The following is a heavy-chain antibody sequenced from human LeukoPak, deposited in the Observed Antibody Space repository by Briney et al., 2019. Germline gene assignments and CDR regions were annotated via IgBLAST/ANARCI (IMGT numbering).Heavy chain of an antibody. CDR3: AKDATPHNSVWDYFGK. CDR1: GFTFDICA. D-gene: IGHD1-1*01. V-gene: IGHV3-23*01. Sequence: PGGSLRLSCVASGFTFDICAMSWIRQAPGKGLEWVSAIGSTDTYYGDSVKGRFTVSRDNSQNTLYLQMNSLRPDDTAVYYCAKDATPHNSVWDYFGKWGQGTLVTVSS. CDR2: IGSTDT. J-gene: IGHJ4*02.